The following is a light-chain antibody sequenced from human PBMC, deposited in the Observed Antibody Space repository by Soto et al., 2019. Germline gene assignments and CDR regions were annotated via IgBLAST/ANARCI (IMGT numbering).Light chain of an antibody. CDR1: QTVSGSH. V-gene: IGKV3D-15*01. Sequence: SRCSADRAKISCRASQTVSGSHLAWYQQKRGQAPRLLIYGVSSRATGIPDRFSGSWSGTHFTLTICSLQSADVAVYCCKKYTNWPGAFGQGTKVDIK. J-gene: IGKJ1*01. CDR3: KKYTNWPGA. CDR2: GVS.